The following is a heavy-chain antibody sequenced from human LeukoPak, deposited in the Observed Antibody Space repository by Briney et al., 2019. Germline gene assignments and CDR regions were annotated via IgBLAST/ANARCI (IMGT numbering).Heavy chain of an antibody. D-gene: IGHD4-17*01. CDR1: GGSISSGGYY. CDR2: IYYSGST. J-gene: IGHJ4*02. CDR3: ARVGDDYGDYYFDY. V-gene: IGHV4-31*03. Sequence: SETLSLTCTVSGGSISSGGYYWSWIRQHPGKGLEWIGYIYYSGSTYYNPSLKSRVTISVDTSKNQFSLKLSSVTAVDTAVYYCARVGDDYGDYYFDYWGQGTLVTVSS.